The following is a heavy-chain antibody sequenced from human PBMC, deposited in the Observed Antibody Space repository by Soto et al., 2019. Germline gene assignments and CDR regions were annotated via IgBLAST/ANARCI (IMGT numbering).Heavy chain of an antibody. V-gene: IGHV3-49*04. J-gene: IGHJ4*02. D-gene: IGHD3-22*01. CDR3: TRNYYDSSGYHQDY. CDR2: IRSKVYGGTT. CDR1: GFTFGDYA. Sequence: GGSLRLSCTASGFTFGDYAMSWVRQAPGKGLEWVGFIRSKVYGGTTEYAASVKGRFTISRDDSKKIADLLMSSLRTEDTAVYYCTRNYYDSSGYHQDYWGQGTQVTVSS.